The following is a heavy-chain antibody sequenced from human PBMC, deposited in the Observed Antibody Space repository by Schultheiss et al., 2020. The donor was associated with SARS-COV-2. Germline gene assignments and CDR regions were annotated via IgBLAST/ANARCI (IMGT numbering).Heavy chain of an antibody. V-gene: IGHV3-66*01. CDR3: AREGDYGMDV. CDR2: IYSGGST. Sequence: GGSLRLSCAASGFTFSSYSMSWVRQAPGKGLEWVSVIYSGGSTYYADSVKGRFTISRDNAKNSLYLQMNSLRDEDTAVYYCAREGDYGMDVWGQGTTVTVSS. CDR1: GFTFSSYS. J-gene: IGHJ6*02.